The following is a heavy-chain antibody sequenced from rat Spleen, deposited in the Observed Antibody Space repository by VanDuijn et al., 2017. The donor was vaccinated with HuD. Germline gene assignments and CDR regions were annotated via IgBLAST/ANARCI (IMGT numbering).Heavy chain of an antibody. CDR3: ARHRNYGGIPFDY. D-gene: IGHD1-11*01. Sequence: EVQLVESGGGLVQPGRSLKLSCAASGFTFSNFPLAWVRQAPTKGLEWVATISTSGAGTYYRDSVRGRFTLSRDNAKRSLYLQMDSLRSEDTANYYCARHRNYGGIPFDYWGQGVLVTVSS. J-gene: IGHJ2*01. V-gene: IGHV5-46*01. CDR2: ISTSGAGT. CDR1: GFTFSNFP.